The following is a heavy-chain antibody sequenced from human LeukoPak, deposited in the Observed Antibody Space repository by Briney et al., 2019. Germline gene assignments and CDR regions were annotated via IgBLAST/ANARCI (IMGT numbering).Heavy chain of an antibody. Sequence: GGSLRLSCAASGFTFSFYAMSWVRQAPGKGLEWVSTISGSGGGTYYADSVKGRFTISRDDSKKTLYLQMNSLRAEDTAVYYCAKGMTHFDYWGQGTLVTVSS. CDR2: ISGSGGGT. V-gene: IGHV3-23*01. J-gene: IGHJ4*02. CDR1: GFTFSFYA. CDR3: AKGMTHFDY.